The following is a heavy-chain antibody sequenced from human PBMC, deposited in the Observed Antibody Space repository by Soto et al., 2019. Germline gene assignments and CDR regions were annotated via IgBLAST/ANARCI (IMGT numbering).Heavy chain of an antibody. CDR1: GDIFSGYS. V-gene: IGHV1-69*14. J-gene: IGHJ4*02. CDR2: IIPIFGTT. D-gene: IGHD5-12*01. CDR3: ARDLGSGYDPGDY. Sequence: QVQLVQSGAEVKKPGSSVKVSCKTSGDIFSGYSISWVRQAPGQGLEWMGGIIPIFGTTNYAQRFHGRVTINADKSTSTDYMDLYSLKSEDTAVYYCARDLGSGYDPGDYWGPGTLVTVSS.